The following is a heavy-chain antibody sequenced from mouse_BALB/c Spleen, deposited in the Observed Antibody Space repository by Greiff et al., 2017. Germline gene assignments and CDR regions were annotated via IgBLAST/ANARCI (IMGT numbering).Heavy chain of an antibody. CDR3: ARAYYRSFDY. D-gene: IGHD2-14*01. V-gene: IGHV1-7*01. CDR2: INPSTGYT. J-gene: IGHJ2*01. CDR1: GYTFTSYW. Sequence: VQRVESGAELAKPGASVKMSCKASGYTFTSYWMHWVKQRPGQGLEWIGYINPSTGYTEYNQKFKDKATLTADKSSSTAYMQLSSLTSEDSAVYYCARAYYRSFDYWGQGTTLTVSS.